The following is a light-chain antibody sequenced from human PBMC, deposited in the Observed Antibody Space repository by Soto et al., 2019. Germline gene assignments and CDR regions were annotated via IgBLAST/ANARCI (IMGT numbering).Light chain of an antibody. CDR1: QSVSTY. Sequence: EIVLTQSPATLSLSPGERATLSCRASQSVSTYLAWYQQKPGQAPRLLIDDASDRATGIPARFGGSGSGTEFTLTISSLEAEDFAVYYCQQRSIWPITFGQGTRLENK. V-gene: IGKV3-11*01. J-gene: IGKJ5*01. CDR3: QQRSIWPIT. CDR2: DAS.